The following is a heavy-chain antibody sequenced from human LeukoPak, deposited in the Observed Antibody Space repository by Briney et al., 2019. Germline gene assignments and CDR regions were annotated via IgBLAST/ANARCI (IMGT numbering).Heavy chain of an antibody. J-gene: IGHJ6*02. D-gene: IGHD6-6*01. CDR1: GGSISGYY. CDR2: INHSGST. CDR3: ARLKARPGYYYGMDV. Sequence: SETLSLTCTVSGGSISGYYWSWIRQPPGKGLEWIGEINHSGSTNYNPSLKSRVTISVDTSKNQFSLKLSSVTAADTAVYYCARLKARPGYYYGMDVWGQGTTVTVSS. V-gene: IGHV4-34*01.